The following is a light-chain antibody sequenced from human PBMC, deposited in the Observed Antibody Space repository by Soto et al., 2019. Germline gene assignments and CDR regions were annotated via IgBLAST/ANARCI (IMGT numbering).Light chain of an antibody. CDR3: QTWGSGIWV. CDR2: LNSDGSH. J-gene: IGLJ3*02. CDR1: SGHSTYA. Sequence: QPVLTQSPSASASPGASVNLTCTLSSGHSTYAIAWHQQQPGKGPRYLMKLNSDGSHTKGDGIPDRFSGSSSGAERHLTISTLQSEDEADYYCQTWGSGIWVFGGGTKLTVL. V-gene: IGLV4-69*01.